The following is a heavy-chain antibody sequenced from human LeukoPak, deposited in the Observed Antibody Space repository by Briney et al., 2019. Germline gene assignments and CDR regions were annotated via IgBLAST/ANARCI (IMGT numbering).Heavy chain of an antibody. CDR3: ARDRTRQVVAATGGMDV. D-gene: IGHD1-26*01. Sequence: PSETLSLTCTVSGGSIRSYYWSWIRQPPGKGLEWIGYIYYSGSTNYNPSLKSRVTISVDTSKNQFSLKLSSVTAADTAVYYCARDRTRQVVAATGGMDVWGQGTTVTVSS. CDR1: GGSIRSYY. CDR2: IYYSGST. J-gene: IGHJ6*02. V-gene: IGHV4-59*01.